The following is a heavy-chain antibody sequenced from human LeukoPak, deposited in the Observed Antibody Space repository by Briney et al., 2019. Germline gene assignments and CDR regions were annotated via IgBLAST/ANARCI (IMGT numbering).Heavy chain of an antibody. CDR3: ARGFPFYYGSGSYYNG. D-gene: IGHD3-10*01. V-gene: IGHV1-8*01. CDR2: MNPNSGNT. CDR1: GYTFTSYD. Sequence: ASVTVSCKASGYTFTSYDINWVRQATGQGLEWMGWMNPNSGNTGYAQKFQGRVTMTRNTSISTAYMELSSLRSEDTAVYYCARGFPFYYGSGSYYNGWGQGTLVTASS. J-gene: IGHJ4*02.